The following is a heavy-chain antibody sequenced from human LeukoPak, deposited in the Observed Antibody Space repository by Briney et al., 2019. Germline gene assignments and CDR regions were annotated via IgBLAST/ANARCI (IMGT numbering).Heavy chain of an antibody. D-gene: IGHD5-18*01. CDR3: ARGKDTAMVTPIGY. V-gene: IGHV1-2*02. Sequence: ASVKVSCKASGGTFSSYAISWVRQAPGQGLEWMGWINPNSGGTNYAQKFQGRVTMTRDTSISTAYMELSRLRSDDTAVYYCARGKDTAMVTPIGYWGQGTLVTVSS. CDR1: GGTFSSYA. CDR2: INPNSGGT. J-gene: IGHJ4*02.